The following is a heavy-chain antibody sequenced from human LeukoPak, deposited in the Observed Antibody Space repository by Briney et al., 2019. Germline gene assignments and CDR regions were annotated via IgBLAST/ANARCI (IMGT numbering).Heavy chain of an antibody. J-gene: IGHJ4*02. D-gene: IGHD1-26*01. CDR1: GYSISNGYY. Sequence: NPSETLSLTCTVSGYSISNGYYWGWIRQPPGKGLEWVGSIYHRGSTYYNPSLRSRVTISLDRSKKKFSLKLSSVTAADTAVYYCARGLGSNDYWGQGTLVTVSS. V-gene: IGHV4-38-2*02. CDR2: IYHRGST. CDR3: ARGLGSNDY.